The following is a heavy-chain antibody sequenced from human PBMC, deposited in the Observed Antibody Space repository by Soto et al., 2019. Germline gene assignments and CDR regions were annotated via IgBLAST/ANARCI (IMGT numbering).Heavy chain of an antibody. CDR1: GFTFSNYA. J-gene: IGHJ6*02. CDR2: MSGSGGST. Sequence: EVQLLESGGGVVQPGGSLRLSCAASGFTFSNYAMSWLRQAPGKGLEWASTMSGSGGSTFYADSVKGRSTIYRDNSHNTLYRQMNSLSAEDTAVYYCAKCDLANYYFSYGMDVWGQGTTVTVSS. V-gene: IGHV3-23*01. CDR3: AKCDLANYYFSYGMDV.